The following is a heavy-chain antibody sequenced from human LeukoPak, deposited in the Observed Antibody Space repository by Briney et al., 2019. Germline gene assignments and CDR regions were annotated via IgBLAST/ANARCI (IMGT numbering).Heavy chain of an antibody. Sequence: GSLRLSCAASGFTFTTYWMTRVRQAPGRGLEWVSFISRSGTTIYYADSVKGRFTISRDNAKNSLYLQMNSLRAEDTAVYYCARVLPHSDPLDYWGQGTLVTVSS. CDR1: GFTFTTYW. CDR2: ISRSGTTI. D-gene: IGHD2-15*01. J-gene: IGHJ4*02. CDR3: ARVLPHSDPLDY. V-gene: IGHV3-48*04.